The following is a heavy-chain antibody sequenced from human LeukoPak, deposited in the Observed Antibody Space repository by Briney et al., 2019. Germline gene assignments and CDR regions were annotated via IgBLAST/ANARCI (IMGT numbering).Heavy chain of an antibody. CDR1: GYTFTSYG. V-gene: IGHV1-18*01. J-gene: IGHJ4*02. CDR2: ISAYNGNT. Sequence: ASVKVSCKASGYTFTSYGISWVRQAPGQGLEWMGWISAYNGNTNYAQKLQGRVTMTTDTSTSTAYMELRSLRSDGTAVYYCARGLHIVVVPAAYPWAEGSLTLGYWGQGTLVTVSS. D-gene: IGHD2-2*01. CDR3: ARGLHIVVVPAAYPWAEGSLTLGY.